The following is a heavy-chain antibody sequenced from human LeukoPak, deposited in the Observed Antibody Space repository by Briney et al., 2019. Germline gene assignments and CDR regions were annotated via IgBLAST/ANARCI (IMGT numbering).Heavy chain of an antibody. V-gene: IGHV3-21*01. Sequence: GGSLRPSCTALGFTLGRYRLSWVRQAPGKGLEWVSSISSSSSYIYYADSVKGRFTISRDKAKNSLYLQMNSLRAEDTAVYYCASSTQISNYADYWGQGTLVTVSS. CDR1: GFTLGRYR. J-gene: IGHJ4*02. D-gene: IGHD3-16*01. CDR2: ISSSSSYI. CDR3: ASSTQISNYADY.